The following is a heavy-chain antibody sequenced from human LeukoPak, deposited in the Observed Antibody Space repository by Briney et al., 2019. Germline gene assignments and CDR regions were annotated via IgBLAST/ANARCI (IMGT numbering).Heavy chain of an antibody. D-gene: IGHD6-19*01. CDR2: ISTTSKTI. CDR3: AKDWVAVGA. Sequence: GGSLRLSCAASGFTFSSYAMSWVRQAPGRGLEWVAVISTTSKTIYYVDSVKGRFTISRDNSKNTLYLQMNSLRDEDTAKYYCAKDWVAVGAWGQGTLVTVSS. J-gene: IGHJ4*02. V-gene: IGHV3-23*01. CDR1: GFTFSSYA.